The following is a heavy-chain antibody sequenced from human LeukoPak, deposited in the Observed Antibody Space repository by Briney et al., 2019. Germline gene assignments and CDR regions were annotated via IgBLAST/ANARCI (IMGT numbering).Heavy chain of an antibody. CDR2: IYTSGST. J-gene: IGHJ4*02. Sequence: PSETLSLTCTVSGGSISSGSYYWSWIRQPAGKGLEWIGHIYTSGSTNYNPSLKSRVTISVDTSKNQFSLKLSSVTAADTAVYYCARRGVTLIWGQGTLVTVSS. V-gene: IGHV4-61*09. D-gene: IGHD3-10*01. CDR1: GGSISSGSYY. CDR3: ARRGVTLI.